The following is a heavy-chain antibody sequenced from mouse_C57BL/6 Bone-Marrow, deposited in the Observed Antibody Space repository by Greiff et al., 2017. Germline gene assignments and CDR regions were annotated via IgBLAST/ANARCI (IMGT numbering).Heavy chain of an antibody. J-gene: IGHJ3*01. CDR1: GYTFTSYW. D-gene: IGHD1-1*01. CDR2: IDPSDSYT. CDR3: ARSHYYGSSPFAY. Sequence: VQLQQPGAELVRPGTSVKLSCKASGYTFTSYWMHWVKQRPGQGLEWIGVIDPSDSYTNYNQKFKGKATVTVDTSSSTAYMQLSSLTSEDSAVYYCARSHYYGSSPFAYWGQGTLVTVSA. V-gene: IGHV1-59*01.